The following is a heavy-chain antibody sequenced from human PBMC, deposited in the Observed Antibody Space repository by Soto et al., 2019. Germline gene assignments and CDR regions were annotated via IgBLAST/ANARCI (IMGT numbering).Heavy chain of an antibody. V-gene: IGHV3-23*01. CDR3: AKDISFDTSAYNY. D-gene: IGHD3-22*01. CDR2: LSGDGTTT. CDR1: GFTFSTYG. J-gene: IGHJ4*02. Sequence: EVQLLESGGGLVQPGGSLRLSCTASGFTFSTYGMSWVRQAPGKGLEWVSSLSGDGTTTYYIDSVKGRFTISRVNSRNTLSLQKNSLRTEDTAVYYCAKDISFDTSAYNYWGQGILVTVSS.